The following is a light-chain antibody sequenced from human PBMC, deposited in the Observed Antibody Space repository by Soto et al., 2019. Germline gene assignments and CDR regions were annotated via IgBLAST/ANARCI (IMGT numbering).Light chain of an antibody. V-gene: IGLV2-8*01. J-gene: IGLJ1*01. CDR3: SSYAGSSNV. Sequence: QSVLPQPHSAYGSPGQSVAISFTGTSSDVGGYNYVSWYQQHPGKAPKLMIYEVNKRPSGVPDRFSGSKSGNTASLTVSGLQAEDEADYYCSSYAGSSNVFGTGTKLTVL. CDR1: SSDVGGYNY. CDR2: EVN.